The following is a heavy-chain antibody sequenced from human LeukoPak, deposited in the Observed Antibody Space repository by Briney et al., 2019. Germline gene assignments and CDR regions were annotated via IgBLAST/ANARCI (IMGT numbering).Heavy chain of an antibody. J-gene: IGHJ6*02. CDR2: IIPILGIA. CDR3: ARGAGYSYGGSYYYGMDV. Sequence: SVKVSCKASGGTFSSYAISWVRQAPGQGLEWMGRIIPILGIANYAQKFQGRVTITADKSTSTAYMELSSLRSEDTAVYYCARGAGYSYGGSYYYGMDVWGQGTTVTVSS. D-gene: IGHD5-18*01. CDR1: GGTFSSYA. V-gene: IGHV1-69*04.